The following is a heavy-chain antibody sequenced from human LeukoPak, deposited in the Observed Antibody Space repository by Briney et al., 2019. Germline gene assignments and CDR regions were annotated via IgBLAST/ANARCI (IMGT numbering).Heavy chain of an antibody. Sequence: PGGSLRLSCTASGFTFGNYAVTWVRQAPGKGLEWVGFIRSKPYGGTAEYAASVQGRFTISSDDSKTIAYLQMDSLKTEDTAVYYCSRYGFVGADFDYWGRGTLVTVSS. CDR2: IRSKPYGGTA. D-gene: IGHD1-26*01. CDR3: SRYGFVGADFDY. V-gene: IGHV3-49*04. J-gene: IGHJ4*02. CDR1: GFTFGNYA.